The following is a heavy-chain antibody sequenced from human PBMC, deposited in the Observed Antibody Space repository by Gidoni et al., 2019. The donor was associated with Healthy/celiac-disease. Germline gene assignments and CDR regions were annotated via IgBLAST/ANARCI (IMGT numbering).Heavy chain of an antibody. D-gene: IGHD3-10*01. J-gene: IGHJ6*02. V-gene: IGHV1-46*03. Sequence: QVQLVQSGAEVKKPGASVKVSCKASGYTFTSYYMHWVRQAPGQGLEWMGIINPSGGSTSYAQKFQGRVTMTRDTSTSTVYMELSSLRSEDTAVYYCARALSVGEPSLPMDVWGQGTTVTVSS. CDR1: GYTFTSYY. CDR2: INPSGGST. CDR3: ARALSVGEPSLPMDV.